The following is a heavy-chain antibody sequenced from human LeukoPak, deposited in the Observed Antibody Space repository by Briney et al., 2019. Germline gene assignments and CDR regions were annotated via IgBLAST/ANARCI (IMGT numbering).Heavy chain of an antibody. D-gene: IGHD2-2*01. J-gene: IGHJ4*02. V-gene: IGHV4-59*12. Sequence: SETLSLTCTVSSGSIRTSYCSWIRQPPGKGLEWIGYIYYSGSTNYNPSLKSRVTISVDKSKNQFSLKLSSVTAADTAVYYCGQLPDYWGQGTLVTVSS. CDR1: SGSIRTSY. CDR2: IYYSGST. CDR3: GQLPDY.